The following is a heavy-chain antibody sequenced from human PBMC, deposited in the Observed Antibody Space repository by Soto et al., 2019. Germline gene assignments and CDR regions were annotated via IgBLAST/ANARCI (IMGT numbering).Heavy chain of an antibody. J-gene: IGHJ6*02. Sequence: QVQLVQSGAEVKKPGSSVKVSCKASGGTFSSYAISWVRQAPGQRLEWMGGIIPIPGTANYAQKFQGRVTITADESTSTAYMELSRLRSEDTAVYYCARSQGSSTSLETYYYYYYGMDVWGQGTTVTVSS. CDR3: ARSQGSSTSLETYYYYYYGMDV. V-gene: IGHV1-69*01. CDR1: GGTFSSYA. CDR2: IIPIPGTA. D-gene: IGHD2-2*01.